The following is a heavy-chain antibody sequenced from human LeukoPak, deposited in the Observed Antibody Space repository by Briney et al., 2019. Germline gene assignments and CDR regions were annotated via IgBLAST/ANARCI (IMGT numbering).Heavy chain of an antibody. V-gene: IGHV1-46*01. J-gene: IGHJ5*02. D-gene: IGHD5-24*01. Sequence: ASVKVSCKAFGYTFTSNFMHWLRQAPGLELKWLGVIRPSGGSTTYAQKFQGRVTLTRDMSTSTDYLELSSLRSEDTAVYYCARDNSVRDEAWWFNPWGQGTLVTVSS. CDR2: IRPSGGST. CDR1: GYTFTSNF. CDR3: ARDNSVRDEAWWFNP.